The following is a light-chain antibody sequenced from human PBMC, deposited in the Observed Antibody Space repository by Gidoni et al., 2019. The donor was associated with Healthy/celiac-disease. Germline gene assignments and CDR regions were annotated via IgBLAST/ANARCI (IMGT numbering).Light chain of an antibody. V-gene: IGKV3-20*01. CDR3: QQYGSTPRVT. CDR1: QSVSSSY. J-gene: IGKJ1*01. CDR2: GAS. Sequence: EIVLTQSTGTLSLSPGERATLSCRASQSVSSSYLAWYQQKPGQAPRLLISGASSRATGIPDRFSGSGSGTDFTLTISRLEPEDFAVYYCQQYGSTPRVTFGQGTKVEIK.